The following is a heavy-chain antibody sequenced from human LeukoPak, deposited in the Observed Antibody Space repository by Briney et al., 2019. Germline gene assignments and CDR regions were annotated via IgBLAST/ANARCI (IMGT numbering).Heavy chain of an antibody. V-gene: IGHV3-30*04. CDR2: ISYDGSNK. CDR1: GFTFSSYA. J-gene: IGHJ6*03. D-gene: IGHD3-10*01. Sequence: PGRSLRLSCAASGFTFSSYAMHWVRQAPGKGLEWVAVISYDGSNKYYADSVKGRFTISRDNSKNTLYLQMNSLRAEDTAVYYCAKAPGSGNEVYYYYYMDVWGKGTTVTVSS. CDR3: AKAPGSGNEVYYYYYMDV.